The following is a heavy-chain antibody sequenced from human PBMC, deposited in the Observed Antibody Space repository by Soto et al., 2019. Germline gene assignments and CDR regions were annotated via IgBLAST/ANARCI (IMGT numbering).Heavy chain of an antibody. J-gene: IGHJ6*02. D-gene: IGHD3-10*01. V-gene: IGHV3-49*03. CDR2: IRSKRYGGTT. CDR1: GFTFGDYA. CDR3: TRSRGNLYYYYGTDA. Sequence: GGSLRLSCTASGFTFGDYAMNWFRQAPGKGPEWVGFIRSKRYGGTTEYAASVKGRFSISRDDSKSIAYLQMNSLKTEDTAVYYCTRSRGNLYYYYGTDAWGQGTPVTVSS.